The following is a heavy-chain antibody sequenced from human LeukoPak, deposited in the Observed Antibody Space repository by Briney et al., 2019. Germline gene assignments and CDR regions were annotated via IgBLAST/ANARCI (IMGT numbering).Heavy chain of an antibody. D-gene: IGHD6-13*01. CDR3: ASQVRDGSSWENYFDY. Sequence: SETLSLTCAVYGGSFSGYYWSWIRQPPGKGLEWIGEINHSGSTNYNPSLKSRVTISVDTSKNQFSLKLSSVTAADTAVYYCASQVRDGSSWENYFDYWGQGTLVTVSS. V-gene: IGHV4-34*01. CDR1: GGSFSGYY. J-gene: IGHJ4*02. CDR2: INHSGST.